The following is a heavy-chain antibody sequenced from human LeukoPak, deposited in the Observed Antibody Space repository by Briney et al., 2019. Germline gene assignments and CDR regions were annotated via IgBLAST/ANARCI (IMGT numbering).Heavy chain of an antibody. CDR3: AKDILSYGIQNY. V-gene: IGHV3-43*02. Sequence: GGSLRLSCAASGLTFDDYAMHWVRQAPGKGLEWVSLISGDGGSTYYADSVKGRFTISRDNSKNSLYLQMNSLRTEDTALYYCAKDILSYGIQNYWGQGTLVTVSS. CDR2: ISGDGGST. CDR1: GLTFDDYA. J-gene: IGHJ4*02. D-gene: IGHD3-10*01.